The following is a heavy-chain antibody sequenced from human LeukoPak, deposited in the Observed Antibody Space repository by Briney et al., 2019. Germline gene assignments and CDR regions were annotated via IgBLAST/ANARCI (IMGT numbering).Heavy chain of an antibody. CDR1: GFAFSNYW. V-gene: IGHV3-74*01. D-gene: IGHD3-16*01. CDR3: LAGYYYYYMDV. Sequence: GGPLRLSCAASGFAFSNYWLHWVRQAPGKGLEWVARINTHRSSTNYADSVKGRFTISRDNAKNTLYLQMTSLSAEDTAVYYALAGYYYYYMDVWGKGTTVTVSS. J-gene: IGHJ6*03. CDR2: INTHRSST.